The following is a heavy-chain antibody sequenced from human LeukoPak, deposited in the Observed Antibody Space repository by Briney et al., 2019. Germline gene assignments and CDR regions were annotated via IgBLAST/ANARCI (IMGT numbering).Heavy chain of an antibody. D-gene: IGHD1-14*01. CDR1: GGSINYYY. Sequence: PSETLSLTCTVSGGSINYYYWSWIRRPPGKGLEWIGYIYYSGSTNYNPSLKSRVTISVDTSKNQFSLKLSSVTAADTAVYYCARVRGRSAFDIWGQGTMVTVSS. J-gene: IGHJ3*02. CDR2: IYYSGST. CDR3: ARVRGRSAFDI. V-gene: IGHV4-59*01.